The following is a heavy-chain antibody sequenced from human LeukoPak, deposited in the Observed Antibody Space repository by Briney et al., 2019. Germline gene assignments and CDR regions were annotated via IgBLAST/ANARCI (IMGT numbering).Heavy chain of an antibody. Sequence: SETLSLTCAVYGGSFSGYYWSWIRQPPGKGLEWIGEINHSGSTNYNPSLKSRVTISVDTSKNQFSLKLSSVTAADTAVYYCALRAVVSARTFDYWGQGTLVTVSS. V-gene: IGHV4-34*01. CDR2: INHSGST. J-gene: IGHJ4*02. CDR3: ALRAVVSARTFDY. CDR1: GGSFSGYY. D-gene: IGHD2-2*01.